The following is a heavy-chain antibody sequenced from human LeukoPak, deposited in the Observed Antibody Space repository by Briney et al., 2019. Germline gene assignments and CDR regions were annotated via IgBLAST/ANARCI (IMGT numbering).Heavy chain of an antibody. CDR3: ARATVAGTSWFDP. J-gene: IGHJ5*02. Sequence: GGSLRLSCAASGFTFSSYNMNWVRQAPGKGLEWVSSISSSSSYIYYADSVKGRFTISRDNAKNSLYLQMNSLRAEDTAVYYCARATVAGTSWFDPWGQGTLVTVSS. CDR2: ISSSSSYI. D-gene: IGHD6-19*01. V-gene: IGHV3-21*01. CDR1: GFTFSSYN.